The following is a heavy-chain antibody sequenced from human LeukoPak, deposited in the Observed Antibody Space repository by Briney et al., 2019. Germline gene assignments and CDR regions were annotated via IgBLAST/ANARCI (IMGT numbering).Heavy chain of an antibody. CDR1: GGSLSSSNNY. CDR2: ISYIGAT. J-gene: IGHJ2*01. V-gene: IGHV4-39*01. Sequence: SETLSLTCTVSGGSLSSSNNYWGWTRQPPGKGLEWFGSISYIGATSYNPSLRSRVTMSVDTSKNQFSLKLSPVTAADTAVYYCARHTARYFDLWGRGTLVTVSS. D-gene: IGHD5-18*01. CDR3: ARHTARYFDL.